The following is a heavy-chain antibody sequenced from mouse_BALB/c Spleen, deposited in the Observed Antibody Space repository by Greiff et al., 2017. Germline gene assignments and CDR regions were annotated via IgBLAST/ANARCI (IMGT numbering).Heavy chain of an antibody. CDR3: AMITARSDAMDY. J-gene: IGHJ4*01. V-gene: IGHV14-3*02. Sequence: EVQLQQSGAELVKPRASVKLSCTASGFNIKDTYMHWVKQRPEQGLEWIGRIDPANGNTKYDPKFQGKATITADTSSNTAYLQLSSLTSEDTAVYYCAMITARSDAMDYWGQGTSVTVSS. CDR2: IDPANGNT. D-gene: IGHD2-4*01. CDR1: GFNIKDTY.